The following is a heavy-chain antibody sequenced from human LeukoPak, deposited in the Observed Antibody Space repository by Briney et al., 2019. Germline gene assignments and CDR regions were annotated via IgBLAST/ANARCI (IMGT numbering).Heavy chain of an antibody. Sequence: AGRSLRPSCAPAGSSFVIFAMGWVRQVPGRGLGWVSAIIGGGGSTYYADSVKGRFTISRDNSKNTLYLQMNSLRAEDTAVNYCAKSPLLHDYSLYYYYYMDVWGKGTTVTVSS. CDR3: AKSPLLHDYSLYYYYYMDV. D-gene: IGHD4-11*01. V-gene: IGHV3-23*01. CDR1: GSSFVIFA. J-gene: IGHJ6*03. CDR2: IIGGGGST.